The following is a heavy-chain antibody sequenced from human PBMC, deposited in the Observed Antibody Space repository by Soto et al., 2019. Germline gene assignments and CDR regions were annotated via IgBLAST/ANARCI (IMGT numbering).Heavy chain of an antibody. Sequence: EVQLVESGGALIQPGGSLRLSCAASGFTVISNYMSWVRQAPGKGLEWVSVIYSGGSTYYADSVEGRFTISRDNSKNTLYLQMNSLRAEDTAVYYCARFMTTVSTIYYYYGMDVWGHGTTVTVSS. J-gene: IGHJ6*02. CDR2: IYSGGST. CDR3: ARFMTTVSTIYYYYGMDV. V-gene: IGHV3-53*01. D-gene: IGHD4-17*01. CDR1: GFTVISNY.